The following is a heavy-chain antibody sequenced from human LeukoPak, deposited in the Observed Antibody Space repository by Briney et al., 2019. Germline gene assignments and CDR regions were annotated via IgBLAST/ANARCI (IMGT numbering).Heavy chain of an antibody. CDR1: GFTFSSHA. CDR2: ISYDGGDS. J-gene: IGHJ6*02. CDR3: ARDLHYYVAMDV. V-gene: IGHV3-30*03. D-gene: IGHD3-10*02. Sequence: PGGSLRLSCATSGFTFSSHAMHWVRQAPGKGLEWVAVISYDGGDSVYAESVKGRFTISRDNSKNTLYLQMNSLRTEDTAVYYCARDLHYYVAMDVWGQGTTVTVSS.